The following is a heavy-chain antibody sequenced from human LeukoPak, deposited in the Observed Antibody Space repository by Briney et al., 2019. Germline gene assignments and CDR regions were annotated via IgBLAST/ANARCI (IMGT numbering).Heavy chain of an antibody. Sequence: SETLSLTCAVYGGSFSGYYWSWIRQPPGKGLEWIGEINHSGSTNYNPSLKSRVTISVDTSKNQFSLKLSSVTAADTAVYYCARHDIVIVPAAVYVYGAFDIWGRGTMVTVSS. CDR2: INHSGST. CDR1: GGSFSGYY. J-gene: IGHJ3*02. D-gene: IGHD2-2*01. V-gene: IGHV4-34*01. CDR3: ARHDIVIVPAAVYVYGAFDI.